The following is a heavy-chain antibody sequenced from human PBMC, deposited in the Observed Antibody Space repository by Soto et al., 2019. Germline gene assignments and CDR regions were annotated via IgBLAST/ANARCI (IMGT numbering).Heavy chain of an antibody. V-gene: IGHV3-21*01. CDR2: ISSSSSYI. Sequence: EVQLVESGGGLVKPGGSLRLSCAASGFTFSSYSMNWVRQAPGKGLEWVSSISSSSSYIYYADSVKGRFTISRDNAKNPLYLQMNRLRAEDTAVYYCARDPYSRSARYFDYWGQGTLVTVSS. J-gene: IGHJ4*02. CDR3: ARDPYSRSARYFDY. D-gene: IGHD6-13*01. CDR1: GFTFSSYS.